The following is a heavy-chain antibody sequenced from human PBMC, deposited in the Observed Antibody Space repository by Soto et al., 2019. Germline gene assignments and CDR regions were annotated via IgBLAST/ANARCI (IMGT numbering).Heavy chain of an antibody. D-gene: IGHD1-1*01. CDR1: GFSMTSGAYS. CDR3: ARDWNVYNYYYGIDV. V-gene: IGHV4-31*03. CDR2: IYYSGST. Sequence: PSETLSLTCTVSGFSMTSGAYSWNWIRQRPGRGLEWIGNIYYSGSTYYNPSLKSRVTISVDTSKNQFSLNLSSVTAADTALYYCARDWNVYNYYYGIDVWGQGTTVTVS. J-gene: IGHJ6*02.